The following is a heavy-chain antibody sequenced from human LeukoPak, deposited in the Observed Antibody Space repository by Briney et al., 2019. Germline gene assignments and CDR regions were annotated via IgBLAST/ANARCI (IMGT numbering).Heavy chain of an antibody. CDR2: IFPGDSDT. CDR3: ARQDGLAAAMFDP. V-gene: IGHV5-51*01. CDR1: GYIFSSYW. Sequence: GEPLKISCKGSGYIFSSYWIGWVRQMPGKGLEWMGIIFPGDSDTRYSPSFQGQVTISADKSITTAYLQLSSLKASDTAMYYCARQDGLAAAMFDPWGQGTLVTVSS. D-gene: IGHD6-13*01. J-gene: IGHJ5*02.